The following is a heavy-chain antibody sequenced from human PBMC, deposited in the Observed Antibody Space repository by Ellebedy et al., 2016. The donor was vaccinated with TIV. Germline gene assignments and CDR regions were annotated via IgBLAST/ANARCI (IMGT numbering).Heavy chain of an antibody. CDR1: GSSFSGYY. Sequence: MPSETLSLTCAVYGSSFSGYYWGWIRQPAGTGLEWIGYIYYSGCTNYNPSLKSRVTISVDTSKNQFSLKLSSVTAADPAVYYCARGLGAWGSPWYFDLWGRGTLVTVSS. J-gene: IGHJ2*01. CDR3: ARGLGAWGSPWYFDL. CDR2: IYYSGCT. V-gene: IGHV4-59*12. D-gene: IGHD1-26*01.